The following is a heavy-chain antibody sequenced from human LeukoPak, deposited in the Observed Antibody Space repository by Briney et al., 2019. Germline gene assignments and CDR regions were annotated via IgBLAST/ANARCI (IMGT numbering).Heavy chain of an antibody. CDR2: IIPIFGTA. D-gene: IGHD6-13*01. J-gene: IGHJ4*02. Sequence: SVKVSCKASGGTFSSYAISWVRQAPGQGLEWMGGIIPIFGTANYAQKFQGRVTMTRNTSISTAYMELSSLRSEDTAVYYCARGQPKSSWSAADYWGQGTLVTVSS. CDR3: ARGQPKSSWSAADY. V-gene: IGHV1-69*05. CDR1: GGTFSSYA.